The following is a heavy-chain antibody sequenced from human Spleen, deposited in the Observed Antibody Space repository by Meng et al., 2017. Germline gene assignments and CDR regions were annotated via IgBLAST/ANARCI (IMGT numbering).Heavy chain of an antibody. CDR3: ASHCRTTSCFDY. CDR2: ITSDGSST. CDR1: GFTFSNYW. V-gene: IGHV3-74*01. D-gene: IGHD2-2*01. J-gene: IGHJ4*02. Sequence: GESLKISCAASGFTFSNYWMHWVRQAPGKGLVWVSRITSDGSSTNYADSVKGRFTISRDNAKNTLYLQMNSLRAEDTAVYYCASHCRTTSCFDYWGQGTVVTVSS.